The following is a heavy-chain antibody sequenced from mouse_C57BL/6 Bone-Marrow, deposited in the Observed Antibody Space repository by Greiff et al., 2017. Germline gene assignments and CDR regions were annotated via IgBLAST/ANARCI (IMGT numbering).Heavy chain of an antibody. CDR1: GFNIKDYY. Sequence: EVQLQQSGAELVRPGASVKLSCTASGFNIKDYYMHWVKQRPEQGLEWIGRIGPEDGDTEYAPKFQGKATMTADTSSNTASLPLSILTSEDTAVYYCTIPPVGDYFGQGTTLPLSS. CDR3: TIPPVGDY. J-gene: IGHJ2*01. V-gene: IGHV14-1*01. CDR2: IGPEDGDT.